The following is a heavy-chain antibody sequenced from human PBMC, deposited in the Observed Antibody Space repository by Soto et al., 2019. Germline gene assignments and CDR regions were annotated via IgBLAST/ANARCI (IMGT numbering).Heavy chain of an antibody. CDR3: ARDGPYYYASRMDV. Sequence: EVQLVESGGGLVQPGGSLRLSCVASGIPVSSNYMTWVRQAPGKGLEWVSVLHSGGDTYYANSVKGRFTISRHDSTNTLFLQMNNLTAEDPAVYYCARDGPYYYASRMDVWGQGTTVTVSS. V-gene: IGHV3-53*04. CDR1: GIPVSSNY. D-gene: IGHD3-10*01. CDR2: LHSGGDT. J-gene: IGHJ6*02.